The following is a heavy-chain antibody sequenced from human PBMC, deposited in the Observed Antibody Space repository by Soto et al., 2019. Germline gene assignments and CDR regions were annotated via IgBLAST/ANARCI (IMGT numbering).Heavy chain of an antibody. J-gene: IGHJ4*02. D-gene: IGHD2-15*01. V-gene: IGHV1-69*13. CDR3: ARDQGGGSCYDY. CDR1: GGTFSSYA. CDR2: IIPIFGTA. Sequence: ASVKVSCKASGGTFSSYAISWVRQAPGQGLEWMGGIIPIFGTANYAQKFQGRVTITADESTSTAYMELSSLRSEDTAVYYCARDQGGGSCYDYWGQGTLVTVSS.